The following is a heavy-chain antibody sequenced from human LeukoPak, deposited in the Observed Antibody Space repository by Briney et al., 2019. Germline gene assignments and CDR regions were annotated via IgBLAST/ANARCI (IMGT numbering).Heavy chain of an antibody. V-gene: IGHV1-18*01. D-gene: IGHD2-2*01. CDR2: ISAYNGNT. CDR1: GYTFTSYG. Sequence: ASVKVSCKASGYTFTSYGISWVRQAPGQGLEWMGWISAYNGNTNYAQKLQGRVTMTTDTSTSTAYMELRSLRSDDTAVYYCARVPIKVVVPAAQGDYWGQGTLVTVSS. CDR3: ARVPIKVVVPAAQGDY. J-gene: IGHJ4*02.